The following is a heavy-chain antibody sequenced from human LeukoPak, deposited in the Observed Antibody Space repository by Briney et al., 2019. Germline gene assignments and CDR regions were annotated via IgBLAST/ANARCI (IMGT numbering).Heavy chain of an antibody. J-gene: IGHJ1*01. V-gene: IGHV3-20*04. D-gene: IGHD6-13*01. Sequence: PGGSLRLSCAASGFTFSTYAMSWVRHAPGKGLEWVSGINWNGGSTGYADSVKGRFTISRDNAKNSLYLQMNSLRAEDTALYYCARDSSSWYVSEHWGQGTLVTVSS. CDR3: ARDSSSWYVSEH. CDR2: INWNGGST. CDR1: GFTFSTYA.